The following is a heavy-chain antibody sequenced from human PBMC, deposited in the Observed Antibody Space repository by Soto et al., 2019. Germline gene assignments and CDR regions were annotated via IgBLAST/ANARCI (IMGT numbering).Heavy chain of an antibody. CDR3: ARDVYYGSGENAFDI. CDR2: ISTYNGNT. Sequence: GASVKVSCKASGYTFITYGVSWVRQAPGQGLDWLGWISTYNGNTRYAERLQGRVTMTTDTTTNTAYMELRNLRSDDTAVYYCARDVYYGSGENAFDIWGQGTMVTVSS. D-gene: IGHD3-22*01. J-gene: IGHJ3*02. CDR1: GYTFITYG. V-gene: IGHV1-18*01.